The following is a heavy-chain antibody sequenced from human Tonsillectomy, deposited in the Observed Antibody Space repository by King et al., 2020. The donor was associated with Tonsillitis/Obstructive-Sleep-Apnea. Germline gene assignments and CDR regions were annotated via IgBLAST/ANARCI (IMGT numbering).Heavy chain of an antibody. CDR1: GFTLNHYW. J-gene: IGHJ3*02. CDR2: IKEDGSEK. D-gene: IGHD2-21*02. V-gene: IGHV3-7*01. CDR3: ARDLSVVVAAIWYDVHDI. Sequence: QLVQSGGGLVQPGGSLRLSCVASGFTLNHYWMTWVRQAPGKGLEWVANIKEDGSEKNYVDSVKGRFTVSRDNARNSLYLQMNSLRAEGTAVYYCARDLSVVVAAIWYDVHDIWGQGTMVTVSP.